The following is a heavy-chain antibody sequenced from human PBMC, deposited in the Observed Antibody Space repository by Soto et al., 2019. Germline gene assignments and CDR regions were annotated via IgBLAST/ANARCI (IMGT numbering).Heavy chain of an antibody. CDR3: AKESTVSSSHYYSYGMDV. CDR2: ISWDGGST. J-gene: IGHJ6*02. CDR1: GFTFDDYT. Sequence: PGGSLRLSCAASGFTFDDYTMHWVRQAPGKGLEWVSLISWDGGSTYYADSVKGRFTISRDNSKNSLYLQMNSLRTEDTALYYCAKESTVSSSHYYSYGMDVWGQGTTVTVSS. V-gene: IGHV3-43*01. D-gene: IGHD4-17*01.